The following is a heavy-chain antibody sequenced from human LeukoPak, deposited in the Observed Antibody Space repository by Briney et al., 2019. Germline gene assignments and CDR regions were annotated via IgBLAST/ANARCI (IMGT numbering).Heavy chain of an antibody. CDR1: GGSFSGYY. Sequence: SETLSLTCAVYGGSFSGYYWSWIRQPPGKGLEWIGEINHSGSTNYNPSLKSRVTISVDTSKNQFSLKLSSVTAADTAVYYCARSYDYVWGSYRYTSRNWFDPWGQGTLVTVSS. J-gene: IGHJ5*01. V-gene: IGHV4-34*01. D-gene: IGHD3-16*02. CDR2: INHSGST. CDR3: ARSYDYVWGSYRYTSRNWFDP.